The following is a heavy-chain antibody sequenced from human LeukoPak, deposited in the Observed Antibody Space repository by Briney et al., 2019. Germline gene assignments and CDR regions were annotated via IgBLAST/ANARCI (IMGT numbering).Heavy chain of an antibody. CDR2: IDNDGSDT. J-gene: IGHJ3*01. CDR1: GFTFRSYW. Sequence: GGSLRLSCAASGFTFRSYWILWVRQAPGKGLVWVGRIDNDGSDTIYADSVRGRFTVSRDNAKNTLYLQMNSLRAEDTAVYFCARGGFSHGFDVWGQGTVVTVSS. CDR3: ARGGFSHGFDV. V-gene: IGHV3-74*01. D-gene: IGHD5-12*01.